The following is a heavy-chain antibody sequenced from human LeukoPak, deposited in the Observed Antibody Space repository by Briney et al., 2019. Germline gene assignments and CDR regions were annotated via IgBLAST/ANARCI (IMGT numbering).Heavy chain of an antibody. D-gene: IGHD6-13*01. CDR2: INHSGST. CDR3: ARRRRGGSSWYLSRSALGFDY. V-gene: IGHV4-34*01. J-gene: IGHJ4*02. Sequence: PSETLSLTCAVYGGSFSGYYWSWIRQPPGKGLEWSGEINHSGSTNYTPSLKSLVTISVDTSKNQVSLKLSSVTAADTAVYYCARRRRGGSSWYLSRSALGFDYWGQGTLVTVSS. CDR1: GGSFSGYY.